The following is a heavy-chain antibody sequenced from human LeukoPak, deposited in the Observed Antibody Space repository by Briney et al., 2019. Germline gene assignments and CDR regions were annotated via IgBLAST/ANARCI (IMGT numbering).Heavy chain of an antibody. Sequence: GGSLRLSCAASGFTFSSYAMSWVRRAPGRGLEWVSAISGSGGSTYYADSVKGRFTISRDNSKNTLYLQMNSLRAEDTAVYYCAKDPPFYGSGSYSATDAFDIWGQGTMVTVSS. J-gene: IGHJ3*02. V-gene: IGHV3-23*01. CDR2: ISGSGGST. D-gene: IGHD3-10*01. CDR3: AKDPPFYGSGSYSATDAFDI. CDR1: GFTFSSYA.